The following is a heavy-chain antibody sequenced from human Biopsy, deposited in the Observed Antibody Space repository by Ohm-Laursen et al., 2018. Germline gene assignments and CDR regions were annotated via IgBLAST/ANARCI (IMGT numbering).Heavy chain of an antibody. D-gene: IGHD3-16*01. CDR2: MNPNSGNT. CDR1: GYTFNTYD. CDR3: AREGAFGDTDAYYGLDV. Sequence: ASVKVSCKASGYTFNTYDINWVRQAAGQGPEWMGWMNPNSGNTGFAQRFQGRITMTRSTSITTAYMELTNLRSEDTAVYYCAREGAFGDTDAYYGLDVWGLGTTVTVSS. V-gene: IGHV1-8*01. J-gene: IGHJ6*02.